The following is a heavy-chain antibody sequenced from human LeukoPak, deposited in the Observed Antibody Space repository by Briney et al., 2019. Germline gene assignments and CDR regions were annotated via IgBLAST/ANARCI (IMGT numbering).Heavy chain of an antibody. V-gene: IGHV4-59*01. D-gene: IGHD5-12*01. CDR3: ARYAEYSGYDSSAPFDY. Sequence: SETLSLTCTVSGGSISSYYWSWIRQPPGKGREGIGYIYYSGSTNYNPSLKSRVTISVDTSKNQFSLKLSSVTAADTAVYYCARYAEYSGYDSSAPFDYWGQGTLVTVSS. J-gene: IGHJ4*02. CDR1: GGSISSYY. CDR2: IYYSGST.